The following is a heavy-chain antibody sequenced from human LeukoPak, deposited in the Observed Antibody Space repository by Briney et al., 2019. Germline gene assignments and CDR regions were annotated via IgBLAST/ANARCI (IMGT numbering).Heavy chain of an antibody. D-gene: IGHD6-6*01. CDR2: IYTSGST. J-gene: IGHJ4*02. CDR3: ARSQTNRIAARQGNYYFDY. Sequence: SETLSLTCTVSGGSISSGSYYWSWIRQPAGKGLEWIGRIYTSGSTNYNPSLKSRVTISVDTSKNQFSLKLSSVTAADTAVYYCARSQTNRIAARQGNYYFDYWGQGTLVTVSS. CDR1: GGSISSGSYY. V-gene: IGHV4-61*02.